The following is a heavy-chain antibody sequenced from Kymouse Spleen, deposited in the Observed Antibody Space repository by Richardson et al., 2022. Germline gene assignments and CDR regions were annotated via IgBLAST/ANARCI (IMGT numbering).Heavy chain of an antibody. J-gene: IGHJ5*02. V-gene: IGHV4-34*01. D-gene: IGHD3-3*01. CDR2: INHSGST. Sequence: QVQLQQWGAGLLKPSETLSLTCAVYGGSFSGYYWSWIRQPPGKGLEWIGEINHSGSTNYNPSLKSRVTISVDTSKNQFSLKLSSVTAADTAVYYCARGKDFGVGNWFDPWGQGTLVTVSS. CDR1: GGSFSGYY. CDR3: ARGKDFGVGNWFDP.